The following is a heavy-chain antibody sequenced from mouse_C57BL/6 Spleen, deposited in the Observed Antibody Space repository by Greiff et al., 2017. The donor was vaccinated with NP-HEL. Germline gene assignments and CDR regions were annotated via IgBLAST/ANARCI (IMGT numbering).Heavy chain of an antibody. CDR3: ARRGLGYGSSYWYFDV. D-gene: IGHD1-1*01. J-gene: IGHJ1*03. Sequence: QVQLQQPGTELVKPGASVKLSCKASGYTFTSYWMHWVKQRPGQGLEWIGNINPSNGGTNYNEKFKSKATLTVDKSSSTAYMQLSSLTSEDSAVYYCARRGLGYGSSYWYFDVWGTGTTVTVSS. CDR1: GYTFTSYW. V-gene: IGHV1-53*01. CDR2: INPSNGGT.